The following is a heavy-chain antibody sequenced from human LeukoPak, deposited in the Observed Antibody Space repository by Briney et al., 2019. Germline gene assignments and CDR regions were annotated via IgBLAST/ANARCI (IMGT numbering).Heavy chain of an antibody. CDR3: AVATINYYYGMDV. D-gene: IGHD5-24*01. Sequence: ASVKVSCKASGGTFSSYAISWVRQAPGQGIEWMGRIIPILGIANYAQKFQGRVTITADKSTSTAYMELSSLRSEDTAVYYCAVATINYYYGMDVWGQGTTVAVSS. CDR2: IIPILGIA. J-gene: IGHJ6*02. V-gene: IGHV1-69*04. CDR1: GGTFSSYA.